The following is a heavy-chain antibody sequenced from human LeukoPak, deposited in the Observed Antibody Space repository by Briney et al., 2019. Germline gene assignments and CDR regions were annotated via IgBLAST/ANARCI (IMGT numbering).Heavy chain of an antibody. Sequence: SETLSLTCTVSGGSISSYYWSWIRQPPGKGLEWIGYIYYSGSTNYNPSLKGRVTISVDTSKNQFSLKLSSVTAADTAVYYCARIRAGCFDLWGRGTLVTVSS. J-gene: IGHJ2*01. V-gene: IGHV4-59*01. CDR3: ARIRAGCFDL. CDR2: IYYSGST. D-gene: IGHD3-16*01. CDR1: GGSISSYY.